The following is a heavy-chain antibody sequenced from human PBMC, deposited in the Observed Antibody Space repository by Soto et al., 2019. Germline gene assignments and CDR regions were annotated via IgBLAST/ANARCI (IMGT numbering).Heavy chain of an antibody. J-gene: IGHJ5*02. D-gene: IGHD2-21*02. CDR1: GFTFRNYA. Sequence: GGSLRLSCAASGFTFRNYAMTWARQAPGKGLEWVSSLLRSGSSAYYADSVRGRFSISSDTSANSLYLQMDNLRAEDTAIYYCAKDAISGDGIWLMDSWGQGKVGNVSS. CDR3: AKDAISGDGIWLMDS. CDR2: LLRSGSSA. V-gene: IGHV3-23*01.